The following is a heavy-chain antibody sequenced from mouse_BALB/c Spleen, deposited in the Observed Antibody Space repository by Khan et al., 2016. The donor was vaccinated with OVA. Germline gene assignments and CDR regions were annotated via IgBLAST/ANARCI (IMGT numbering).Heavy chain of an antibody. V-gene: IGHV3-2*02. CDR1: GSSITSNYA. Sequence: EVQLQESGPGLVKPSQSLSLTCTVTGSSITSNYAWNWIRQFPGNKLEWMGYISYSGLTSYNPSLKSRISIPRDKSKNQFFLQLNSVTNEDTATYYCARGNYYGYTMDYWGQGTSVTVSS. J-gene: IGHJ4*01. CDR3: ARGNYYGYTMDY. CDR2: ISYSGLT. D-gene: IGHD1-1*01.